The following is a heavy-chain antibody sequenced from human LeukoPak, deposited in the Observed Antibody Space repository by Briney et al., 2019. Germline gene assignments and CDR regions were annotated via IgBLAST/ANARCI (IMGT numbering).Heavy chain of an antibody. J-gene: IGHJ5*02. D-gene: IGHD5-18*01. V-gene: IGHV4-4*07. CDR3: ARGYSYGKNWFDP. CDR1: GASISKYH. CDR2: IYVRGTTDDNPT. Sequence: NTSETLSLTCTVSGASISKYHWSWIRQPAGKGLEWIGRIYVRGTTDDNPTDYNPPLKSRVIMSVDTSKNQFSLNLSSVTAADTAVYYCARGYSYGKNWFDPWGQGTLVSVSS.